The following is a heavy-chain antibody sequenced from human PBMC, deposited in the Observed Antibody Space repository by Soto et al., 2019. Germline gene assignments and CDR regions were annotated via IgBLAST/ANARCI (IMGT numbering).Heavy chain of an antibody. CDR1: GCTFSSYA. CDR2: INPIFGTP. CDR3: AREGRHFDY. J-gene: IGHJ4*01. Sequence: AVKGSCKASGCTFSSYAISWVRQAPGQGLEWMGGINPIFGTPHYAQKYQGRVTITADTFTNTAYMELTRLTSDDTAVYFCAREGRHFDYWG. V-gene: IGHV1-69*06.